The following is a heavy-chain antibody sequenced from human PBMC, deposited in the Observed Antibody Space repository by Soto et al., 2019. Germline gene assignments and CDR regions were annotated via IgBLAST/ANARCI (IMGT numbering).Heavy chain of an antibody. CDR3: ARRSFTPTTLGWFDP. CDR1: GGSIYSTSYY. V-gene: IGHV4-39*01. Sequence: SETLSLTCTVSGGSIYSTSYYWDWIRQPPGKGLEWIGSIYYSGSTYYNPSLKSRVTTSVDTSKNQFSLKLRSVTAADTAVYYCARRSFTPTTLGWFDPWGPGTLVTVSS. CDR2: IYYSGST. J-gene: IGHJ5*02. D-gene: IGHD4-17*01.